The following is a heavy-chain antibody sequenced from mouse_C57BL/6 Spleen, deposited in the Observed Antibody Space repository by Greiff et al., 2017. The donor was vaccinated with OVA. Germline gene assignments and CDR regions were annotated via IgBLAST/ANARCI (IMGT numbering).Heavy chain of an antibody. CDR3: ARDGSSYPYFDY. CDR1: GYAFTNYL. V-gene: IGHV1-54*01. Sequence: VQLQQSGAELVRPGTSVKVSCKASGYAFTNYLIEWVKQRPGQGLEWIGVINPGSGGTNYNEKFKGKATLTADKSSSTAYMQLSSLTSEDSAVYFCARDGSSYPYFDYWGQGTTLTVSS. J-gene: IGHJ2*01. CDR2: INPGSGGT. D-gene: IGHD1-1*01.